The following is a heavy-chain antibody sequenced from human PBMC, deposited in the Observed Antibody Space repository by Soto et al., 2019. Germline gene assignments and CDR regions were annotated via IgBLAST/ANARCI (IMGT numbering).Heavy chain of an antibody. J-gene: IGHJ4*02. Sequence: QVQLVESGGGVVQPGGSLRLSCAASGFTFSSYGMHWVRQAPGKGLEWVAGISYDERNKYYVDSGKGRFNISRDNSKNPLLLQMISVRVEDSAVYYCANGRGHHLGAEFDFWGQGTLVTASS. D-gene: IGHD3-16*01. CDR2: ISYDERNK. V-gene: IGHV3-30*18. CDR3: ANGRGHHLGAEFDF. CDR1: GFTFSSYG.